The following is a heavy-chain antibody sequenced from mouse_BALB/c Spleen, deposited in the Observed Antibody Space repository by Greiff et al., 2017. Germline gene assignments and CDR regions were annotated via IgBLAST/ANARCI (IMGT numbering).Heavy chain of an antibody. CDR3: ARAASTMITTWFAY. CDR1: GYTFTSYV. V-gene: IGHV1-14*01. J-gene: IGHJ3*01. Sequence: EVQLQESGPELVKPGASVKMSCKASGYTFTSYVMHWVKQKPGQGLEWIGYINPYNDGTKYNEKFKGKATLTSDKSSSTAYMELSSLTSEDSAVYYCARAASTMITTWFAYWGQGTLVTVSA. CDR2: INPYNDGT. D-gene: IGHD2-4*01.